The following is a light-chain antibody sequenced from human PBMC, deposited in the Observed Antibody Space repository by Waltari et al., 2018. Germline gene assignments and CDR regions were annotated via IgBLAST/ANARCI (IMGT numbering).Light chain of an antibody. V-gene: IGLV1-51*01. CDR3: GTWDSSLSAPV. Sequence: QSVLPQPPSVSAAPGQKVTISCSGSSSNIGNNYVSWYQQFPGTAPKLLMYDNDTRPSGFPDRFSGSKSGTSATLGITGLQTGDEADYYCGTWDSSLSAPVFGGGTKLTVL. J-gene: IGLJ3*02. CDR1: SSNIGNNY. CDR2: DND.